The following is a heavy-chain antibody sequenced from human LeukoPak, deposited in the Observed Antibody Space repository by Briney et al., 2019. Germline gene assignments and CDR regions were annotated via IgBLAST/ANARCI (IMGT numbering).Heavy chain of an antibody. V-gene: IGHV4-39*01. CDR2: IYYSGST. CDR3: ARSGRKFDY. Sequence: PSETLYLTCTVSGGSISSSSYYWGWIRQPPGKGLEWIGSIYYSGSTYYNPSLKSRVTISVDTSKNQFSLKLSSVTAADTAVYYCARSGRKFDYWGRGTLVTVSS. D-gene: IGHD1-14*01. J-gene: IGHJ4*02. CDR1: GGSISSSSYY.